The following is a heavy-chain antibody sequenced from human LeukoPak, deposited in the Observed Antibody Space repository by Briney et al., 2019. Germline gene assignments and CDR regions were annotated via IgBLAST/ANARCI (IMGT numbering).Heavy chain of an antibody. V-gene: IGHV4-59*08. CDR2: IYYTGST. CDR1: GGSISSLY. Sequence: PSETLSLTCSGSGGSISSLYWSWIRQPPGKGLEWIGYIYYTGSTNYNPSLKSRVTMFVDMSKNQFSLRLRSVAAANTAVYYCARHRAYSSSSPFDYWGQGTLVTVSS. CDR3: ARHRAYSSSSPFDY. D-gene: IGHD6-6*01. J-gene: IGHJ4*02.